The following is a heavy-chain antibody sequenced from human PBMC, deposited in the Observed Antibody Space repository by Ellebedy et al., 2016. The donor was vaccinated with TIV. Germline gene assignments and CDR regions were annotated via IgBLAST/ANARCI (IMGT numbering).Heavy chain of an antibody. Sequence: MPSETLSLTCTVSGASISTYYWSWIRQPPGKGLEWIGYIYYSGSTNYNPSLKSRVTISVDTSKNQFSLKLSSVTAADTAVYYCARDPGDYWGQGTLVTVSS. CDR1: GASISTYY. J-gene: IGHJ4*02. V-gene: IGHV4-59*01. CDR2: IYYSGST. CDR3: ARDPGDY. D-gene: IGHD7-27*01.